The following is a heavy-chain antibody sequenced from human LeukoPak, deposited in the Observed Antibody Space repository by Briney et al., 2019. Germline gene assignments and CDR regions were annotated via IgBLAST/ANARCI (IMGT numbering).Heavy chain of an antibody. CDR2: IRKDGGAK. D-gene: IGHD3-22*01. J-gene: IGHJ4*02. V-gene: IGHV3-7*01. CDR3: ASSHDSSGND. CDR1: GFPFSTYW. Sequence: GGSLRLSCAASGFPFSTYWMAWVRQAPGKGLDWVAYIRKDGGAKFYAASVKGRFIISRENAKNSLYLQMNNLRDEDTAVYYCASSHDSSGNDWGQGTLVTV.